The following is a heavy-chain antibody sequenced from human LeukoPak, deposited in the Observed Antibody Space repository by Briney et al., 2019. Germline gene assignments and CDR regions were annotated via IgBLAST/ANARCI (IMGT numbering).Heavy chain of an antibody. J-gene: IGHJ3*02. CDR1: GGSFSGYY. D-gene: IGHD3-10*01. CDR3: ARLRNYYGSGSYLKLRPDAFDI. V-gene: IGHV4-34*01. CDR2: INDSGST. Sequence: RSETLSLTCAVYGGSFSGYYWRWIRQPPGEGRGWSGEINDSGSTNYNPSLKMRVTISVDTSKNQFSLKLSSVTAADTAVYYCARLRNYYGSGSYLKLRPDAFDIWGQGTMVTVSS.